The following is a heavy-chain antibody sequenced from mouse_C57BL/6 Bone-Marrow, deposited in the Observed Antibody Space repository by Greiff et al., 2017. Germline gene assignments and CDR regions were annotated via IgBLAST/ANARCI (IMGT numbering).Heavy chain of an antibody. V-gene: IGHV2-2*01. J-gene: IGHJ3*01. CDR2: IWSGGST. CDR3: ARSGPWFAY. CDR1: GFSLTSYG. Sequence: VKLVESGPGLVQPSQSLSITCTVSGFSLTSYGVHWVRQSPGKGLEWLGVIWSGGSTDYNAAFISRLSISKDNSKSQVFFKKNSLQADDTAIYYCARSGPWFAYWGQGTLVTVSA.